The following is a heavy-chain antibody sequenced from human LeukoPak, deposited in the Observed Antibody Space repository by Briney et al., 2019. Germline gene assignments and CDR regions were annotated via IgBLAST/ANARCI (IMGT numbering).Heavy chain of an antibody. CDR2: ISGSGGST. Sequence: GGSLRLSCAASGFTFSSYAMSWVRQAPGKGLEWVSSISGSGGSTYYADSVKGRFTTSRDNSKNTLYLQMNSLRAEDTAVYYCARGGSSWYAVWFDPWGQGTLVTVSS. CDR1: GFTFSSYA. J-gene: IGHJ5*02. D-gene: IGHD6-13*01. V-gene: IGHV3-23*01. CDR3: ARGGSSWYAVWFDP.